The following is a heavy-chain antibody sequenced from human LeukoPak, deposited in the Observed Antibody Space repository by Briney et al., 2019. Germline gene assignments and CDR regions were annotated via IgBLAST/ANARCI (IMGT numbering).Heavy chain of an antibody. Sequence: SVKVSCKASGGTFSSYAISWVRQAPGQGLEWMGGIIPIFGSANYAQKFQGRVTITADKSTSTAYMELSSLRSEDTAVYYCAREYLYDYVWGSYRWRGFDYWGQGTLVTVSS. V-gene: IGHV1-69*06. CDR3: AREYLYDYVWGSYRWRGFDY. J-gene: IGHJ4*02. D-gene: IGHD3-16*02. CDR1: GGTFSSYA. CDR2: IIPIFGSA.